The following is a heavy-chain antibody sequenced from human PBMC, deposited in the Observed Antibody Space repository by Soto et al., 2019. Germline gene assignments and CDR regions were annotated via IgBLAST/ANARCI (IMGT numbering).Heavy chain of an antibody. CDR1: GYTLTSYL. CDR3: ASYSRSMYDSSGYAFDH. CDR2: ISPYNGNT. V-gene: IGHV1-18*01. Sequence: GASVKVSCKASGYTLTSYLISRVLHPPGQRLEGVGYISPYNGNTHYPQKLHGRVTMTTDTSISKPYMELRSLSSDNTAVYYWASYSRSMYDSSGYAFDHWGQGTLVTVSS. D-gene: IGHD3-22*01. J-gene: IGHJ4*02.